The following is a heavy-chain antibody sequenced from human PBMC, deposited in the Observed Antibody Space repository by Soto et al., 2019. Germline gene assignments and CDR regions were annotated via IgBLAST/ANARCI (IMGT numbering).Heavy chain of an antibody. CDR2: IYSGGVT. V-gene: IGHV3-53*01. CDR1: GFTVSSNY. J-gene: IGHJ4*02. Sequence: VQLVESGGGLIQPGGSLRLSCAASGFTVSSNYMNWVRQAPGKGLEWVSVIYSGGVTYYADSVKGRFTISRDNSKSTLYLQMNSLRAEDTAVYYCARGLGRGYYDSSGYFHLDYWGQGTLVTVSS. CDR3: ARGLGRGYYDSSGYFHLDY. D-gene: IGHD3-22*01.